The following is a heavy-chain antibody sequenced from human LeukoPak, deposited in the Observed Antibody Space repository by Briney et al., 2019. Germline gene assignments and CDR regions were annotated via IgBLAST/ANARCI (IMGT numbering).Heavy chain of an antibody. D-gene: IGHD1-26*01. Sequence: GGSLRLSCAASGFTFSSYGMHWVRQAPGKGLEWVAFIRYDGSNKYYADSVKGRFTISRDNSKNTLYLQMNSLRAEDTAVYYCAKDHCGGGSYPRGAECEVDYWGQGTLVTVSS. V-gene: IGHV3-30*02. CDR2: IRYDGSNK. CDR3: AKDHCGGGSYPRGAECEVDY. CDR1: GFTFSSYG. J-gene: IGHJ4*02.